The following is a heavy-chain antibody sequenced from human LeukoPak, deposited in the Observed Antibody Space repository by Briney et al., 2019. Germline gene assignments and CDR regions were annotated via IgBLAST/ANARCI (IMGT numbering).Heavy chain of an antibody. Sequence: GGSLRLSCAASGFTFSSYAMNWVRQAPGKGPEWVAYINRDEGERSYVDSVKGRFSISRDNARNSLYLQMNSLRADDTAVYYCARGHHGMDVWGQGATVTVSS. CDR1: GFTFSSYA. J-gene: IGHJ6*02. CDR3: ARGHHGMDV. V-gene: IGHV3-7*03. CDR2: INRDEGER.